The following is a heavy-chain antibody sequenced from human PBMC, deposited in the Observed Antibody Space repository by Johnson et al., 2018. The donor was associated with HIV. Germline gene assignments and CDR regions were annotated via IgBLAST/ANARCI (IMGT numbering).Heavy chain of an antibody. Sequence: VQLVESGGGVVQPGRSLRLSCAASGFTFSSYTMYWVRQAPGKGLEWVGRLKSKVDGGTTDYAAPVKDRFTISRDDSKNTLYLQMSSLRTEDAAVYYCTTEGDAFDIWGQGTMVTVSS. V-gene: IGHV3-15*01. J-gene: IGHJ3*02. CDR3: TTEGDAFDI. CDR2: LKSKVDGGTT. CDR1: GFTFSSYT.